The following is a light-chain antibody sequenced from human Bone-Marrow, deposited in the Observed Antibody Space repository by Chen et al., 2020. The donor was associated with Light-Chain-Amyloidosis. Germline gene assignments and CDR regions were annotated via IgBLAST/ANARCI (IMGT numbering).Light chain of an antibody. J-gene: IGLJ2*01. Sequence: QSALTQPASVSGSPGQSITISCTGTSSDVGDYNYVSWYQQHPGTAPKHLIYDVTRRPSGFSNRFSGSKSDNTAALPISGLQAKDEAHYYCTSYASGNTLIFGGGTKLTVL. CDR1: SSDVGDYNY. CDR3: TSYASGNTLI. V-gene: IGLV2-14*03. CDR2: DVT.